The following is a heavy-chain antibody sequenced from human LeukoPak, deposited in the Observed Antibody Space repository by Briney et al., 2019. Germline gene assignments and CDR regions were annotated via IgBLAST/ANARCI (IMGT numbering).Heavy chain of an antibody. CDR2: ISSSGSTT. CDR3: ARGYCSGGSCYFDY. V-gene: IGHV3-48*03. Sequence: GGSLRLSCAASGFTFSNYEMDWVRQAPGKGLEWVSYISSSGSTTYYADSVKGRFTISRDNAKNSLYLQMNSLRAEDTAVYYCARGYCSGGSCYFDYWGQGTLVTVSS. D-gene: IGHD2-15*01. J-gene: IGHJ4*02. CDR1: GFTFSNYE.